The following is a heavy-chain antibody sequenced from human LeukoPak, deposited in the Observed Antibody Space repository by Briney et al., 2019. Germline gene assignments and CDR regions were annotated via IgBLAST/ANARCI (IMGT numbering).Heavy chain of an antibody. CDR2: IYPGDSDT. Sequence: GESLKISCKGSGYSFTSYWIGWVRPKPGKGLGWMGIIYPGDSDTRNSPSLQGQVIISVDKSISTAYLQWSSLKASDTAMYYCARSSHYYYGSGPLHAYYFDYWGQGTLVTVSS. J-gene: IGHJ4*02. D-gene: IGHD3-10*01. V-gene: IGHV5-51*01. CDR1: GYSFTSYW. CDR3: ARSSHYYYGSGPLHAYYFDY.